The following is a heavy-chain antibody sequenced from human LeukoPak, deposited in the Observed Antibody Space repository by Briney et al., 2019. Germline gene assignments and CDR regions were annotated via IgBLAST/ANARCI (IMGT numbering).Heavy chain of an antibody. J-gene: IGHJ6*02. CDR2: ISGSGDST. CDR1: GFTFSSCA. Sequence: QTGGSLRLSCAASGFTFSSCAMAWVRQAPGKGLEWVSFISGSGDSTYNADSVKGRFSISRDNSKNTLFLHMNSLTAEDSAIYYCAKNPNSYFYYGMDVWGQGTTVTVS. V-gene: IGHV3-23*01. CDR3: AKNPNSYFYYGMDV.